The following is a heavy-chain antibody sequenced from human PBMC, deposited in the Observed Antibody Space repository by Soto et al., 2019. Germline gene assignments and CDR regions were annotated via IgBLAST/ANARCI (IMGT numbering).Heavy chain of an antibody. CDR3: ARGLNGDYYYYMDV. V-gene: IGHV4-34*01. Sequence: SETLSLTCAVYGGSFSGYYWSWIRQPPGKGLEWIGEINHSGSTNYNPSLKSRVTISVDTSKNQFSLKLSSVTAADTAVYYCARGLNGDYYYYMDVWGKGTTVTVSS. D-gene: IGHD4-17*01. CDR1: GGSFSGYY. CDR2: INHSGST. J-gene: IGHJ6*03.